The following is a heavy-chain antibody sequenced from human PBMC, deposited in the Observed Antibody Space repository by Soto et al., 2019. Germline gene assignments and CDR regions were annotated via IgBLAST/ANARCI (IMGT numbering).Heavy chain of an antibody. D-gene: IGHD3-10*01. J-gene: IGHJ4*02. CDR1: GFTFSSYG. Sequence: QVQLVESGGGVVQPGRSLRLSCAASGFTFSSYGMHWVRQAPGKGLEWVAVIWYDGSNKYYADSVKGRFTISRDNSKNTLYLHMNSLRAEDTDVYYCAREDGSGSYYFDYWGQGTLVTVSS. CDR3: AREDGSGSYYFDY. CDR2: IWYDGSNK. V-gene: IGHV3-33*01.